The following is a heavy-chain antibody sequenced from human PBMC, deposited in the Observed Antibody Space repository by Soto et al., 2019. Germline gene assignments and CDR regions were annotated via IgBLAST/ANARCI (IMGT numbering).Heavy chain of an antibody. CDR2: ISAYNGNT. CDR1: GYTFTNYG. CDR3: VRERPLRNYYYMDA. Sequence: ASVKVSCKASGYTFTNYGISWVRQAPGQGLEWMGWISAYNGNTNYAQKLQGRVTMTTDKSTITAYMELSSLRSEDTAVYYCVRERPLRNYYYMDAWSQRTAVTVSS. J-gene: IGHJ6*03. V-gene: IGHV1-18*01.